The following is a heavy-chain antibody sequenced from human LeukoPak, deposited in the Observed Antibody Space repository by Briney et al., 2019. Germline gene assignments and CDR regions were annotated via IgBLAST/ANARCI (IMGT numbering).Heavy chain of an antibody. CDR3: AKDTSRGYNYYYYMDV. J-gene: IGHJ6*03. Sequence: PGGSLRLSCAASESTFSNYAMSWVRQAPGKGLEWVSAISSSGVSTYYADSVKGRFTISRDNSKNSLYLQMNSLRTEDTALYYCAKDTSRGYNYYYYMDVWGKGTTVTVSS. CDR2: ISSSGVST. V-gene: IGHV3-23*01. D-gene: IGHD2/OR15-2a*01. CDR1: ESTFSNYA.